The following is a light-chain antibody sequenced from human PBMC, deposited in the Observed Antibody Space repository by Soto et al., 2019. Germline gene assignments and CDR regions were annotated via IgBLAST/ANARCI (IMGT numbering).Light chain of an antibody. CDR2: EVS. J-gene: IGLJ2*01. V-gene: IGLV2-14*01. CDR1: SSDVGGYEY. Sequence: QSALTQPASESGSPGQSITISCTGTSSDVGGYEYVSWYQQHAGKAPKLLIYEVSNRPSGVSNRFSGSKSANTASLTISGLQAEDDADYYCSSYTTSSTLVFGGGTKVTVL. CDR3: SSYTTSSTLV.